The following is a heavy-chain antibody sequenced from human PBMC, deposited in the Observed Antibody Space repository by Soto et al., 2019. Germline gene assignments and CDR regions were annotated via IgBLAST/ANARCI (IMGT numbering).Heavy chain of an antibody. CDR3: ARDQGPYCSGGSCYPYYFDY. Sequence: SETLSLTCTVSGGSISSYYWSWIRQPPGKGLEWIGYIYYSGSTNYNPSLKSRVTISVDTSKNQFSLKLSSVTAADTAVYYCARDQGPYCSGGSCYPYYFDYWGQGTLVTVSS. V-gene: IGHV4-59*01. J-gene: IGHJ4*02. CDR1: GGSISSYY. D-gene: IGHD2-15*01. CDR2: IYYSGST.